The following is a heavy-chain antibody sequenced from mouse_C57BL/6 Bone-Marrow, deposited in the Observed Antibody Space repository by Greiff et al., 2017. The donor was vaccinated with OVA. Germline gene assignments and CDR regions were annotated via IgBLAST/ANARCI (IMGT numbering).Heavy chain of an antibody. J-gene: IGHJ3*01. V-gene: IGHV1-4*01. CDR3: ARPYYYGSPWFAY. D-gene: IGHD1-1*01. CDR1: GYTFTSYT. CDR2: INPSSGYT. Sequence: VQGVESGAELARPGASVKMSCKASGYTFTSYTMHWVKQRPGQGLEWIGYINPSSGYTKYNQKFKDKATLTADKSSSTAYMQLSSLTSEDSAVYYCARPYYYGSPWFAYGGQGTLVTVSA.